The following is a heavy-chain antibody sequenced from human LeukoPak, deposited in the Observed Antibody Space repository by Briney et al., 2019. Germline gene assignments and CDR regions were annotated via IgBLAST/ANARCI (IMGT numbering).Heavy chain of an antibody. J-gene: IGHJ4*02. CDR1: GYTFTSYG. CDR3: ARVGGDYYDSSGYPIYVD. Sequence: ASVKVSCKASGYTFTSYGISWVRQAPGQGLEWMGWISAYNGNTNYAQKLQGRVTMTTDTSTSTAYMELRSLRSDDTAVYYCARVGGDYYDSSGYPIYVDWGQGTLVTVSS. CDR2: ISAYNGNT. D-gene: IGHD3-22*01. V-gene: IGHV1-18*01.